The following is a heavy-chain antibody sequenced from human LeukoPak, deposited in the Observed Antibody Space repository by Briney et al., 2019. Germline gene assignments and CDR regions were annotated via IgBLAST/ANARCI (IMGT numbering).Heavy chain of an antibody. CDR1: GGTFSNCA. CDR3: ARALPRSQQLVHTGNYYYGLDV. CDR2: VIPILGIA. Sequence: SVKVSCKASGGTFSNCAVSWVRQAPGQGLEWMGRVIPILGIADYAQRFQGRVTFSADKSTGTAYMEVNSLRSEDTAVYYCARALPRSQQLVHTGNYYYGLDVWGQGTTVTVSS. D-gene: IGHD6-13*01. V-gene: IGHV1-69*04. J-gene: IGHJ6*02.